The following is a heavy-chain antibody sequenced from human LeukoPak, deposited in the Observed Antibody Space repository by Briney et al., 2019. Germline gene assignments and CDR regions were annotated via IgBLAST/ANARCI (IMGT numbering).Heavy chain of an antibody. J-gene: IGHJ4*02. CDR2: IYNSGIT. CDR1: GVSISNNYY. V-gene: IGHV4-59*10. Sequence: SETLSLTCAVYGVSISNNYYWSCIRQPAGKGLEYIGRIYNSGITNYNPSLKSRVTISVDTSKNQFSLKLSSVPAADTAVYYCARVPTVTFFDYWGQGPLVTVP. D-gene: IGHD4-17*01. CDR3: ARVPTVTFFDY.